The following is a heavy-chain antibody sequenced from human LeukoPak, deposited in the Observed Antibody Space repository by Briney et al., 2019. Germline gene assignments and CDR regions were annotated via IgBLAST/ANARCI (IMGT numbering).Heavy chain of an antibody. D-gene: IGHD2-21*02. J-gene: IGHJ4*02. CDR2: FDPEDGET. V-gene: IGHV1-24*01. CDR3: ATWDGKAVTADY. CDR1: GYTLTELS. Sequence: ASVKVSCKVSGYTLTELSMHWVRQAPGKGLEWMGGFDPEDGETIYAQKFQGRVTMTEDTSTDTAYMELSSLRSEDTAVYYCATWDGKAVTADYWGQGTLVTVSS.